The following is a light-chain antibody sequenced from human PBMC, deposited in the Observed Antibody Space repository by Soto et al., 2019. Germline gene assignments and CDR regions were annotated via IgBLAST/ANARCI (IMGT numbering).Light chain of an antibody. CDR2: WAS. Sequence: DIVMTQSPDSLAVSLGERATINCKSSQSVLYSSNNKNYLAWYQQKPGQPPKLLIYWASTRESGVPDRFSGSGSGTDFTLTISSLQAEDVAVCYCQQYYTTPRTFGQGTKLEIK. CDR3: QQYYTTPRT. CDR1: QSVLYSSNNKNY. J-gene: IGKJ2*01. V-gene: IGKV4-1*01.